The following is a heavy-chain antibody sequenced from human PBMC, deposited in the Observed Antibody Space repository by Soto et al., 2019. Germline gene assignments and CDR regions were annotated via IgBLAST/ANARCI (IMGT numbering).Heavy chain of an antibody. V-gene: IGHV4-34*01. Sequence: QVQLQQWGAGLLKPSETLSLTCAVYGGSFSGYYWSWIRQPPGKGLEWIGEINHSGSTNYNPSLKSRVTISVDTSKSQFSLKLSSVTAADTAVYYCARGYGYCSGGSCPIDYWGQGTLVTVSS. CDR1: GGSFSGYY. CDR2: INHSGST. J-gene: IGHJ4*02. D-gene: IGHD2-15*01. CDR3: ARGYGYCSGGSCPIDY.